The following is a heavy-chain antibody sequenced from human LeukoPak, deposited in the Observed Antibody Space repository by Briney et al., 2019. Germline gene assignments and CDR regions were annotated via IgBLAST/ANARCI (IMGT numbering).Heavy chain of an antibody. CDR3: ARAPSEIGGYYPEYFRH. CDR1: AFTFSTYW. J-gene: IGHJ1*01. Sequence: GGSLRLSCAASAFTFSTYWMHWVRQAAGKGLVWVSRIKSDGSTNYADSVKGRFTISRDNANNTLSLQMNSLRPEDTGVYYCARAPSEIGGYYPEYFRHWGQGTLVTVSS. V-gene: IGHV3-74*01. CDR2: IKSDGST. D-gene: IGHD3-22*01.